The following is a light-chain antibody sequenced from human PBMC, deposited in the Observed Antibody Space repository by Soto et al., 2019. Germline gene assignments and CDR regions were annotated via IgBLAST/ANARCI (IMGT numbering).Light chain of an antibody. CDR1: QSVAAN. V-gene: IGKV3-15*01. CDR3: QRYHKWPPA. Sequence: EIAMTQSAATLSVSPEQTGTLSCRASQSVAANLAWYQQKSGQAPRLLFYGPSRANGVPAKFSASGSGTEFTLIFSSRPSEEFTSYYCQRYHKWPPAFGGGTRVET. J-gene: IGKJ4*02. CDR2: GP.